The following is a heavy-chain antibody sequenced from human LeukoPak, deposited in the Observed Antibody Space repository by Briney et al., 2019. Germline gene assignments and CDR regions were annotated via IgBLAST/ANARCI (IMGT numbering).Heavy chain of an antibody. CDR2: IDTSGSI. Sequence: PSETLSLTCTVSGGSNSRFYWRWIRQPAGKGLEWIGRIDTSGSIIYNPSLKSRVTISVDTSKNQLSLKVSSVTAADTAVYYCECVKSYPRGPYYHDYMDVWGKGTTVIVSS. J-gene: IGHJ6*03. CDR1: GGSNSRFY. D-gene: IGHD3-10*01. V-gene: IGHV4-4*07. CDR3: ECVKSYPRGPYYHDYMDV.